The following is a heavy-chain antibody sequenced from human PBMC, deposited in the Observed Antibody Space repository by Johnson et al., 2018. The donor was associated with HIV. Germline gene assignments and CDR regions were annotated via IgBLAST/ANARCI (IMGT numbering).Heavy chain of an antibody. V-gene: IGHV3-30*04. Sequence: QVQLMESGGGVVQPGRSLRLFCAVSGFTFTSYTMHWVRQAPGRGLEWVAVISYDGSNRYYADSVKGRFTISRDTSKDTLYLQMTSLRREDTAVYYCARGRKDLAAVDGVDTDGFDMWGQGTMVTVSS. D-gene: IGHD6-13*01. J-gene: IGHJ3*02. CDR3: ARGRKDLAAVDGVDTDGFDM. CDR1: GFTFTSYT. CDR2: ISYDGSNR.